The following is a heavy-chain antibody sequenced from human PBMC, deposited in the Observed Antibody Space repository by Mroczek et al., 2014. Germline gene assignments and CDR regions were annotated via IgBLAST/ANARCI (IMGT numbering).Heavy chain of an antibody. CDR1: GGSISSYY. J-gene: IGHJ3*02. Sequence: QVQLQESGPGLVKPSETLSLTCTVSGGSISSYYWSWIRQPPGKGLEWIGYIYYSGSTNYNPSLKSRVTISVDTSKNQFSLKLSSVTAADTAVYYCARALRFLEWFTDAFDIWGQGTMVTVSS. D-gene: IGHD3-3*01. CDR2: IYYSGST. V-gene: IGHV4-59*01. CDR3: ARALRFLEWFTDAFDI.